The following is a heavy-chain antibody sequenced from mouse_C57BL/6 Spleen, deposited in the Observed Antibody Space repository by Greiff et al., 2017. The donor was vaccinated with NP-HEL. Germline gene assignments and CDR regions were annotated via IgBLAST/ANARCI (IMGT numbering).Heavy chain of an antibody. Sequence: DVHLVESGGDLVKPGGSLKLSCAASGFTFSSYGMSWVRQTPDKRLEWVATISSGGSYTSYPDSVKGRFTISRDNAKNTLYLQMSSLKSEDTAMYYCARHEGGPFDYWGQGTTLTVSS. J-gene: IGHJ2*01. V-gene: IGHV5-6*01. CDR1: GFTFSSYG. D-gene: IGHD3-3*01. CDR3: ARHEGGPFDY. CDR2: ISSGGSYT.